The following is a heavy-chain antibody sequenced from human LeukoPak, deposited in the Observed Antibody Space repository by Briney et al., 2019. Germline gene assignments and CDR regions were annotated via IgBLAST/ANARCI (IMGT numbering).Heavy chain of an antibody. CDR1: GGSTSSSY. J-gene: IGHJ4*02. Sequence: SSETLSLTCTVSGGSTSSSYWSWIRQPPGKGLEWIGYIYYSGSTNYNPSLKSRVTISVDTSKNQFSLKLSSVTAADTAVYYCARLGGNSQDYWGQGALVTVSS. V-gene: IGHV4-59*08. CDR2: IYYSGST. CDR3: ARLGGNSQDY. D-gene: IGHD1-7*01.